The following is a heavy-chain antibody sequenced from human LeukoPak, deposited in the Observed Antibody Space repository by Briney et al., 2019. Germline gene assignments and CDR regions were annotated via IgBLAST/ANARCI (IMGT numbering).Heavy chain of an antibody. D-gene: IGHD2-2*01. CDR3: ARDPRWLTPDCTSTSCYENYFDP. CDR2: IYHSGSA. CDR1: GYSISSGYQ. J-gene: IGHJ5*02. Sequence: SETLSLTCAVSGYSISSGYQWAWIRRSPGKGPEWIGSIYHSGSAHYNPSLKSRVTISVETSKNQFSLKMYPVTAADTAVYYCARDPRWLTPDCTSTSCYENYFDPWGQGTLVTVSS. V-gene: IGHV4-38-2*02.